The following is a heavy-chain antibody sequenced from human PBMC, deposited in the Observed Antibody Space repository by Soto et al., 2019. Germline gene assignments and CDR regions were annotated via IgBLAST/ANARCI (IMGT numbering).Heavy chain of an antibody. J-gene: IGHJ6*02. D-gene: IGHD2-2*01. Sequence: PGGSLRLSCAASGFTFSSYAMSWVRQAPGKGLEWVSAISGSGGSTYYADSVKGRFTVSRDNSKNTLYLQMNSLRAEDTAVYYCAKDPYRRTSWPPYGMDVWGQGTTVTVSS. V-gene: IGHV3-23*01. CDR1: GFTFSSYA. CDR3: AKDPYRRTSWPPYGMDV. CDR2: ISGSGGST.